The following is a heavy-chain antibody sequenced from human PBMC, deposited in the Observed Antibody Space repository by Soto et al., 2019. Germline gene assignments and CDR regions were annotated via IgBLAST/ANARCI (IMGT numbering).Heavy chain of an antibody. CDR3: GRLAGYYHGLDI. Sequence: GYVSRSSWSRCDYQQPRGKGLEWIGKIYYRGSASYHPSLKSRVTISVDRAKSQLSLKLTSVTAADTALYYCGRLAGYYHGLDIWGQGTLVTVPS. CDR2: IYYRGSA. D-gene: IGHD3-9*01. CDR1: GYVSRSSWS. J-gene: IGHJ5*02. V-gene: IGHV4-39*07.